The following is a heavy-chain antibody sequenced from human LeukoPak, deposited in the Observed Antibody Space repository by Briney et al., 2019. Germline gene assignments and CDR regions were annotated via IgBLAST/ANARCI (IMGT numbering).Heavy chain of an antibody. CDR1: GFTFSSYW. CDR2: INSDGSTT. J-gene: IGHJ6*02. Sequence: GGSLRLSCAASGFTFSSYWMHWVRQVPGKGLVWLSRINSDGSTTRYADSVKGRFTISRDNAKNSLYLQMNSLRAEDTAVYYCARDSYDSSSSVYYYYGMDVWGQGTTVTVSS. V-gene: IGHV3-74*01. D-gene: IGHD6-6*01. CDR3: ARDSYDSSSSVYYYYGMDV.